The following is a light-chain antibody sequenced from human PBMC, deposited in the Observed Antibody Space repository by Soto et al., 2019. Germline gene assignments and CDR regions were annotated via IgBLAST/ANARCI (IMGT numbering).Light chain of an antibody. J-gene: IGLJ1*01. CDR2: RNN. Sequence: QSVLTQPPSASGTPGQRVTISCSGSSSNIGSNYVYWYQQLPGTAPKLLIYRNNQRPSGVPDRFSGSKSGTSASLAIRGLRSEDEADYYCAAWDDSLSAYVFGTGTKLTVL. CDR1: SSNIGSNY. CDR3: AAWDDSLSAYV. V-gene: IGLV1-47*01.